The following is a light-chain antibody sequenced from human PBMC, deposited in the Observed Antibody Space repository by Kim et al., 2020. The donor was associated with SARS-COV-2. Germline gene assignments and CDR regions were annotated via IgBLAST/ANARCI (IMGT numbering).Light chain of an antibody. J-gene: IGKJ4*01. CDR2: DAS. V-gene: IGKV3-11*01. Sequence: EIVLTQSPATLSLSPGERATLSCRASQSIGDWIAWYQQKSGQPPRLLIYDASNRATGIPARFSGSGSGTDFTLTISSLEPEDFAVYYCQQRRTWPLTFGGGTKVDIK. CDR1: QSIGDW. CDR3: QQRRTWPLT.